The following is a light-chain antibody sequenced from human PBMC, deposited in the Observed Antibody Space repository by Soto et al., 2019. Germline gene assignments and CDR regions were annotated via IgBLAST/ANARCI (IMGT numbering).Light chain of an antibody. V-gene: IGKV3-20*01. Sequence: EIVLTQSPGTLSLSPGEGATLSCRASQSVSSSYLAWYQQKPGQAPRLLIYGASSRATGIPDRFSGSGSGTDFTLTISRLEPEDFAVYYCQQYGSSLRTFGQGTRLEIK. CDR1: QSVSSSY. J-gene: IGKJ5*01. CDR3: QQYGSSLRT. CDR2: GAS.